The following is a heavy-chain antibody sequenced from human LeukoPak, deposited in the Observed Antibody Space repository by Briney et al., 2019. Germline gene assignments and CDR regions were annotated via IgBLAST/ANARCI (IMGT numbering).Heavy chain of an antibody. CDR2: IIPIFGTA. V-gene: IGHV1-69*05. D-gene: IGHD3-22*01. Sequence: ASVKVSCKASGGTFSSYAISWVRQAPRQGLEWMGRIIPIFGTANYAQKFQGRVTITTDESTSTAYMELSSLRSEDTAVYYCARGNGYYDSSGYHGAFDIWGQGTMVTVSS. J-gene: IGHJ3*02. CDR3: ARGNGYYDSSGYHGAFDI. CDR1: GGTFSSYA.